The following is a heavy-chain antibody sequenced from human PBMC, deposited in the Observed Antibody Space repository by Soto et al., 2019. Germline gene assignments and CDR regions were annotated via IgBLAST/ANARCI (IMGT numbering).Heavy chain of an antibody. CDR1: GVSISSRAY. CDR3: ARDVGSSHGPGHPHYFDY. J-gene: IGHJ4*02. Sequence: SETLSLTCTVSGVSISSRAYWSCITQLPGKDLEWIAYIYYNGNTYYTPSHKSRATISLDTSRNQFFLNLNSVTAADTAVYYCARDVGSSHGPGHPHYFDYWGQG. CDR2: IYYNGNT. V-gene: IGHV4-31*03. D-gene: IGHD2-2*01.